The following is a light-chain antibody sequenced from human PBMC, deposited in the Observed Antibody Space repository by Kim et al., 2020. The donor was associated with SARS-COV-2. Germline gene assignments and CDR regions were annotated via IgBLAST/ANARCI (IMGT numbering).Light chain of an antibody. CDR2: WAS. CDR3: QQYYSTPPT. Sequence: DIVMTQSPDSLAVCLGERATINCKSSQSVLYSSNNKNYLAWYQQKPGQPPTLLIYWASTRESGVPVRFSGSGSGTDFTLTISSLQAEDVAVYFSQQYYSTPPTFGRGTKVDIK. CDR1: QSVLYSSNNKNY. J-gene: IGKJ4*01. V-gene: IGKV4-1*01.